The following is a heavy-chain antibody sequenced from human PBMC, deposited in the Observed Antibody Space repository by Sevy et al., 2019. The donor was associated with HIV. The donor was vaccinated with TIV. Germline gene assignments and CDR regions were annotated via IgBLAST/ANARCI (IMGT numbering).Heavy chain of an antibody. CDR2: IYTSGST. CDR3: ARDPYYYAMDV. Sequence: SETLSLTSTVSGGSISNYYWSWIRQPAGKGLEWIGRIYTSGSTNYNPSLKSRVTMSVDTSKKQFSLKLSSVTAADTAVYYCARDPYYYAMDVWGQGTTVTVS. D-gene: IGHD3-10*01. J-gene: IGHJ6*02. CDR1: GGSISNYY. V-gene: IGHV4-4*07.